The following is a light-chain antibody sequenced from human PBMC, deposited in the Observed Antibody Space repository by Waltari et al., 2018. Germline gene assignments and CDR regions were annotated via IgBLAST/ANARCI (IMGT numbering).Light chain of an antibody. CDR3: CSFAGSHTYVV. V-gene: IGLV2-11*01. CDR2: DVS. J-gene: IGLJ2*01. Sequence: QSALTQPRSVSGSPGQSVTISCTGTSSDVGGYNYVSWYQQHPGKAPKLMIYDVSKRPSGGPDRFSGSKSGKPAYLTISGLQTEDEADYYCCSFAGSHTYVVFGGGTKLTVL. CDR1: SSDVGGYNY.